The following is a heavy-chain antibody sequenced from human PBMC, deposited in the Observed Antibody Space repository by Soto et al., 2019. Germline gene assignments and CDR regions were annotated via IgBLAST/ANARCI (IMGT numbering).Heavy chain of an antibody. J-gene: IGHJ6*02. CDR1: GFTFNDYY. Sequence: PGGSLRLSCAASGFTFNDYYMNWIRQAPGKGLEWVAVISYDGSNKYYADSVKGRFTISRDNSKNTLYLQMNSLRAEDTAVYYCAKDRTPYGSGSYYPLREVGVYYYGMDVWGQGTTVTVSS. CDR2: ISYDGSNK. V-gene: IGHV3-30*18. D-gene: IGHD3-10*01. CDR3: AKDRTPYGSGSYYPLREVGVYYYGMDV.